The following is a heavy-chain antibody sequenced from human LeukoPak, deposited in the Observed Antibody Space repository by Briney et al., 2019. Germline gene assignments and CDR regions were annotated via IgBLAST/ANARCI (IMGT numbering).Heavy chain of an antibody. CDR3: ARDLRSCSGGECYEYKWFDP. J-gene: IGHJ5*02. Sequence: GGSLTLSYGASGFTVNSNYMAWVRQAPGKGLEWVALIYSGGSTHYSDSVRGRFTISRHNSNNTPFLQMRSPRPDDTAVYYCARDLRSCSGGECYEYKWFDPWGQGTLVTVSS. D-gene: IGHD2-21*01. CDR1: GFTVNSNY. CDR2: IYSGGST. V-gene: IGHV3-53*04.